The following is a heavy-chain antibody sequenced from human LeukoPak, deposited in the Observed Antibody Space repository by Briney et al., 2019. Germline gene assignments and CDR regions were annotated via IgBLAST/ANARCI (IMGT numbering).Heavy chain of an antibody. D-gene: IGHD3-22*01. CDR3: ARDDYYYDSGGYSWSLHVLVG. CDR1: GYTFTGYY. CDR2: MNPNSGGT. Sequence: ASVKVSCKASGYTFTGYYMHWVRQAPGQGLEWMGWMNPNSGGTNYAQKFQGRVTMTRETSINTAYMELSRLRSDDTAVYYCARDDYYYDSGGYSWSLHVLVGWGRGTLVTVSS. V-gene: IGHV1-2*02. J-gene: IGHJ4*02.